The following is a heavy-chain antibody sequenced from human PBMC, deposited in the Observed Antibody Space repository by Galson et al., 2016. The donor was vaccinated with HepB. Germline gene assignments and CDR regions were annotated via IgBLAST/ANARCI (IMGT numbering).Heavy chain of an antibody. CDR3: AKGNIVQVPAAPYA. Sequence: SLRLSCAASGFTFSTFSNYAMSWVRQAPGKGLEWVSSISGSGDTTYDADAVRGRFTISRDNSRNTLSLQMDSLRAEDSAIYYCAKGNIVQVPAAPYAWGQGALVTVSS. D-gene: IGHD2-2*01. CDR1: GFTFSTFSNYA. J-gene: IGHJ5*02. V-gene: IGHV3-23*01. CDR2: ISGSGDTT.